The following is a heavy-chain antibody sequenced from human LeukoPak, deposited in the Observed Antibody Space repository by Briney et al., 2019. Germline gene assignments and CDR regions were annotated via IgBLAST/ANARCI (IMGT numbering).Heavy chain of an antibody. J-gene: IGHJ4*02. V-gene: IGHV3-15*01. CDR3: TGSGSYTATFDF. CDR2: IKSKTDGETT. CDR1: GFNFNNAW. Sequence: GGSLRLSCAASGFNFNNAWMSWVRQAPGKGREWVGRIKSKTDGETTDYATPVKGRFTISRDDSRDTLHLQMTSLKTEDTAVYFCTGSGSYTATFDFWGRGTLVTVSS. D-gene: IGHD3-10*01.